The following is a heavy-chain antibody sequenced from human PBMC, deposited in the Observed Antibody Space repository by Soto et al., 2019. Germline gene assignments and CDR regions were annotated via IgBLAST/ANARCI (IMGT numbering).Heavy chain of an antibody. D-gene: IGHD2-2*01. Sequence: PSETLSLTCTVSGGSISSGGYYWSGIRQHPGKGLEWIGYIYYSGSTYYNPSLKSRVTISVDTSKNQFSLKLSSVTAADTAVYYCARAIRPAISYYYYYMDVWGKGTTVTVSS. CDR1: GGSISSGGYY. V-gene: IGHV4-31*03. CDR2: IYYSGST. J-gene: IGHJ6*03. CDR3: ARAIRPAISYYYYYMDV.